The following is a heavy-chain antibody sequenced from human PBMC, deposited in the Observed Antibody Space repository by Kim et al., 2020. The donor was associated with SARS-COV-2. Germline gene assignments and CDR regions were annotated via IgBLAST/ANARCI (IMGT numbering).Heavy chain of an antibody. Sequence: GGSLRLSCAASGFTFSSYEMNWVRQAPGKGLEWGSYISSSGSTIYYADSVKGRFTISRDNAKNSLYLQMNSLRAEDTAVYYCARGDYGDYQTGYFDYWGQGTLVTVSS. V-gene: IGHV3-48*03. J-gene: IGHJ4*02. CDR3: ARGDYGDYQTGYFDY. CDR1: GFTFSSYE. CDR2: ISSSGSTI. D-gene: IGHD4-17*01.